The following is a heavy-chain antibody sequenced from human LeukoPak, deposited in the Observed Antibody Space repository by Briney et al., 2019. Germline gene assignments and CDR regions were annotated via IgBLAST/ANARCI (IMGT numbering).Heavy chain of an antibody. D-gene: IGHD3-10*01. V-gene: IGHV3-53*01. Sequence: GGSLRLSCAASGLTVSSSYITWVRQAPGKGLEWVSGIYSGGSTYYADSVKGRFTISRDNSKNTVFLQMNSLRAEDTAVYYCAGEGDSMVRGADYYYYYYMDVWGKGTTVTISS. CDR1: GLTVSSSY. J-gene: IGHJ6*03. CDR2: IYSGGST. CDR3: AGEGDSMVRGADYYYYYYMDV.